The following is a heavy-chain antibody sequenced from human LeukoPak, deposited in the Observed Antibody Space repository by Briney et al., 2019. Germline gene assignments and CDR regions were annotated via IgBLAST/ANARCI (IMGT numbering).Heavy chain of an antibody. D-gene: IGHD6-19*01. V-gene: IGHV3-23*01. Sequence: GGSLRLSCAASGFTFSSYAMSWVRQAPGKGLEWVSAVSGSGGSTYYADSVKGRFTISRDNSKNTLYLQMNSLRAEDTAVYYCAKDGDQWLPTYYFDYWGQGTLVTVSS. J-gene: IGHJ4*02. CDR2: VSGSGGST. CDR3: AKDGDQWLPTYYFDY. CDR1: GFTFSSYA.